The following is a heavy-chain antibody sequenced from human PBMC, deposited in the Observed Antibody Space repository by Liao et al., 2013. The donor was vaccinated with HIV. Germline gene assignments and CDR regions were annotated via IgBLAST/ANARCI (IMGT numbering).Heavy chain of an antibody. J-gene: IGHJ3*01. CDR1: GASVSRGNYY. CDR3: ARWSNGRFGARDAFDV. CDR2: IYTSGTT. D-gene: IGHD3-3*01. V-gene: IGHV4-61*02. Sequence: QVQLQESGPGLVKPSQTLSLTCTVSGASVSRGNYYWTWLRQPAGKGLEWIGRIYTSGTTDYNPSLMSRLTMSVDTSKNHISLNLGSVTAADTAVYYCARWSNGRFGARDAFDVWGQGTVVTVSS.